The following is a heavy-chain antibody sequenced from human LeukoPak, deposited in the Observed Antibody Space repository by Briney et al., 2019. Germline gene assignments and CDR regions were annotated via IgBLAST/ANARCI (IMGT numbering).Heavy chain of an antibody. CDR3: ARGIAARLDY. D-gene: IGHD6-6*01. CDR1: GFTFSSYA. CDR2: ISYDGSNK. J-gene: IGHJ4*02. V-gene: IGHV3-30*01. Sequence: GGSLRLSCAASGFTFSSYAMHWVRQAPGKGLEWVAVISYDGSNKYYADSVKGRFTISRDNSKNTLYLQMNSLRAEDTAVYYCARGIAARLDYRGQGTLITVSS.